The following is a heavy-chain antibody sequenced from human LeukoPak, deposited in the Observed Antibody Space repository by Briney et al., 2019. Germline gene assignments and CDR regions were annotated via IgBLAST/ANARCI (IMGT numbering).Heavy chain of an antibody. CDR3: ATKTSGSYGYFDY. J-gene: IGHJ4*02. CDR1: GFAFSSYT. D-gene: IGHD1-26*01. Sequence: EGSLRLSCAASGFAFSSYTMTWVRQAPVKGLEWVSGISGSGGNTYHADSVKGRFTISRDNSKNTLFLQMNSLRAEDTAVYYCATKTSGSYGYFDYWGQGTLVTVSS. V-gene: IGHV3-23*01. CDR2: ISGSGGNT.